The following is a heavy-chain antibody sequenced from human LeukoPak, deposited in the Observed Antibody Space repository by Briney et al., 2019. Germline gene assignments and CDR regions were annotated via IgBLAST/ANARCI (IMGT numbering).Heavy chain of an antibody. J-gene: IGHJ4*02. CDR3: ARGVLLTSQFDY. Sequence: SVKVSCKASGGTFSSYAISWVRQAPGQGLEWMGRIIPILGIANYAQKFQGRVTITADKSTNTAYMELSSLRSEDTAVYYCARGVLLTSQFDYWGQGTLVTVSS. CDR1: GGTFSSYA. D-gene: IGHD2-8*02. V-gene: IGHV1-69*04. CDR2: IIPILGIA.